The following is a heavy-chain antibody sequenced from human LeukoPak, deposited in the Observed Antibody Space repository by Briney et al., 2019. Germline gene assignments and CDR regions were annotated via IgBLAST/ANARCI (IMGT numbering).Heavy chain of an antibody. CDR3: AKDIFRAYYYGTDV. D-gene: IGHD3-3*01. CDR1: GFTFSSYA. CDR2: ISGSGGST. J-gene: IGHJ6*02. Sequence: PGGSLRLSCAASGFTFSSYAMSWVRQAPGKGLEWVSAISGSGGSTYYADSVKGRFTISRDNSKNTLYLQMNSLRAEDTAVYYCAKDIFRAYYYGTDVWGQGTTVTVSS. V-gene: IGHV3-23*01.